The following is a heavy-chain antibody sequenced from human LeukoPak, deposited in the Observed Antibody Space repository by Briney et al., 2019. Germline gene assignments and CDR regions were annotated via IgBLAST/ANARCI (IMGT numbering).Heavy chain of an antibody. D-gene: IGHD3-22*01. CDR1: GFTFSSYA. CDR3: ARGYDSSGHPAAFDY. V-gene: IGHV3-64*01. J-gene: IGHJ4*02. CDR2: ISSNGGST. Sequence: GSLRLSCAASGFTFSSYAMHWVRQAPGKGLEYVSAISSNGGSTYYANSVKGRFTISRDNSKNTLYLQMGSLRAEDMAVYYCARGYDSSGHPAAFDYWGQGTLVTVSS.